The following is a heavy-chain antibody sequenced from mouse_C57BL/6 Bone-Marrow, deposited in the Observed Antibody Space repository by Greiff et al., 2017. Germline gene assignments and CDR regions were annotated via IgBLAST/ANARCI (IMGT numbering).Heavy chain of an antibody. D-gene: IGHD1-1*01. V-gene: IGHV5-4*01. Sequence: EVQVVESGGGLVKPGGSLKLSCAASGFTFSSYAMSWVRQTPEKRLEWVATISDGGSYTYYPDNVKGRFTISRDNAKNNLYLQMSHLKSADPAMYYCARDKGYDYYGFAYWGQGTLVTVSA. J-gene: IGHJ3*01. CDR2: ISDGGSYT. CDR1: GFTFSSYA. CDR3: ARDKGYDYYGFAY.